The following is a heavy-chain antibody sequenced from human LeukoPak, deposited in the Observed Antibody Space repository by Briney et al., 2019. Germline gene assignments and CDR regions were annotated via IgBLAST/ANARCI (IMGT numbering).Heavy chain of an antibody. J-gene: IGHJ4*02. CDR3: AKVFYSSGYFDS. CDR1: GFTFSSYG. D-gene: IGHD3-22*01. V-gene: IGHV3-33*06. Sequence: GRSLRLSCAASGFTFSSYGMHWVRQAPGKGLEWVASIWYDGSNKYYADSVKGRFTISRDNSKNTLYLQMDSLRAEDTAMYYCAKVFYSSGYFDSWGQGTRLTVSS. CDR2: IWYDGSNK.